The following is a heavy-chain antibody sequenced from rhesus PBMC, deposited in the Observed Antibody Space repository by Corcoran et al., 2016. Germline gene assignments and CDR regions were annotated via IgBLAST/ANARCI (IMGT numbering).Heavy chain of an antibody. CDR3: ARIYDSGYFDY. CDR1: GGSVSSSNW. V-gene: IGHV4-65*01. CDR2: ISGSSGST. J-gene: IGHJ4*01. D-gene: IGHD3-28*01. Sequence: QVQLQESGPGLVKPSETLSLTCAVSGGSVSSSNWWSWIRQPPGKGLEWIGYISGSSGSTYYNPSRKCRVTISTDTSKNQFSLKLSSVTAADTAVYYCARIYDSGYFDYWGQGVLVTVSS.